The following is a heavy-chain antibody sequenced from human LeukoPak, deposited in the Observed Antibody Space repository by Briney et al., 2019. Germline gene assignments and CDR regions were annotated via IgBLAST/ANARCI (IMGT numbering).Heavy chain of an antibody. J-gene: IGHJ6*03. CDR1: GGSISSGSYY. D-gene: IGHD3-10*01. Sequence: PSETLSLTXTVSGGSISSGSYYWSWIRQPAGKGLEWIGRIYTSGSTNYNPSLKSRVTISVDTSKNQFSLRLSSVTAADTAVYYCARAGGIFRGIYSSAKNYYMDVWGKRTTVTVSS. CDR3: ARAGGIFRGIYSSAKNYYMDV. V-gene: IGHV4-61*02. CDR2: IYTSGST.